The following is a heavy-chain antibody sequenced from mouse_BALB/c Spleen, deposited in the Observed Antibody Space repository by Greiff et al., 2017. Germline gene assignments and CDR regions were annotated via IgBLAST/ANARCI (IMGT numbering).Heavy chain of an antibody. CDR3: AFYDGYYVAWFAY. J-gene: IGHJ3*01. V-gene: IGHV14-3*02. Sequence: VQLKQSGAELVKPGASVKLSCTASGFNIKDTYMHWVKQRPEQGLEWIGRIDPANGNTKYDPKFQGKATITADTSSNTAYLQLSSLTSEDTAVYYCAFYDGYYVAWFAYWGQGTLVTVSA. D-gene: IGHD2-3*01. CDR1: GFNIKDTY. CDR2: IDPANGNT.